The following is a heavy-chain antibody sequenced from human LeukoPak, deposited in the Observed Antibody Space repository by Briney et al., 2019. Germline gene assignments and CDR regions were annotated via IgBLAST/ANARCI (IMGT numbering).Heavy chain of an antibody. CDR2: ISYDGSNK. CDR1: RFTFSNYG. CDR3: VRDRAVSPFPPDAFDM. D-gene: IGHD4-17*01. Sequence: PGGSLRLSCAASRFTFSNYGMHWVRQAPGKGLEWVAVISYDGSNKYYADSVKGRFTISRDNSKNTLYLQMNSLRAEDTAVYYCVRDRAVSPFPPDAFDMWGQGTMVTVAS. J-gene: IGHJ3*02. V-gene: IGHV3-30*03.